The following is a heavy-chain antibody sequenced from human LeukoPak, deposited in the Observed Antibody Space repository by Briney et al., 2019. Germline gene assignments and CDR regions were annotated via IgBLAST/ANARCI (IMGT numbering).Heavy chain of an antibody. J-gene: IGHJ4*02. CDR1: GGSISSSSYY. CDR2: IYYSGST. D-gene: IGHD4-17*01. V-gene: IGHV4-39*07. CDR3: ARTSYGDYEFDY. Sequence: SESLSLTCTVSGGSISSSSYYWGWIRQPPGKGLEWIGSIYYSGSTYYNPSLKSRVTISVDTSKNQFSLKLSSVTAADTAVYYCARTSYGDYEFDYWGQGTLVTVSS.